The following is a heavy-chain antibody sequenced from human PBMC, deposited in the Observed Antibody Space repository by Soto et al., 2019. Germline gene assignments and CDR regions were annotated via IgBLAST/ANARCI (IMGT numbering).Heavy chain of an antibody. J-gene: IGHJ5*02. D-gene: IGHD3-3*01. CDR3: ATRIAVFGLLIPPFDP. CDR2: INHTGGT. CDR1: GGSVNGYY. V-gene: IGHV4-34*01. Sequence: SETLSLTCAVYGGSVNGYYWNWIRQPPGKRLEWIGEINHTGGTHYNPSLKSRVTMSVDTSKNQFSLRLSSVTAADTAIYYCATRIAVFGLLIPPFDPWGQGTQVTVSS.